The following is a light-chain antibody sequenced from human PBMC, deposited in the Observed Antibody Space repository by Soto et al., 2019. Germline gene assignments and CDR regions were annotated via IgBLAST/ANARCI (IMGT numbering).Light chain of an antibody. Sequence: DIQLTQSPSSLSASVGDRVTITCRASQSISIYLNWYQHKPGRAPKLLIFGAATLHTGVPPRFSGRGSGTNFTLTITSLKPEDFATYYCQQSYTSLALTFGGGTKVEI. V-gene: IGKV1-39*01. CDR1: QSISIY. CDR3: QQSYTSLALT. J-gene: IGKJ4*01. CDR2: GAA.